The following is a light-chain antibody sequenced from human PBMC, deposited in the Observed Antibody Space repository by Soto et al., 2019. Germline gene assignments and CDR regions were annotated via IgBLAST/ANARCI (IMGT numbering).Light chain of an antibody. CDR3: QQYGSSPPDT. V-gene: IGKV3-20*01. Sequence: EVVVTQSPGTLSLSPGERATLSCRASQSVSNNYLAWYQQKPGQSPKLLIFGSSDRATGIPDRFSGSGSGTDVTLNISSLEPEDFAVYYCQQYGSSPPDTFGQGTKLEIK. CDR1: QSVSNNY. J-gene: IGKJ2*01. CDR2: GSS.